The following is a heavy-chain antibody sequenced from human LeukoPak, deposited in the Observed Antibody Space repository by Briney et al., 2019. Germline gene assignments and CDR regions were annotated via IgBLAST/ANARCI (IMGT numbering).Heavy chain of an antibody. V-gene: IGHV5-51*01. Sequence: GASLKISCKGSGHTFSTDWIAWVRQMPGKGLEWIGVIYAGDADTRYSTSFQGQVTISADKSLNTAYLEWTNLKASDTAMYYCARFRGELMDGFDFWGQGTLVTVSS. CDR2: IYAGDADT. CDR3: ARFRGELMDGFDF. J-gene: IGHJ4*02. D-gene: IGHD1-7*01. CDR1: GHTFSTDW.